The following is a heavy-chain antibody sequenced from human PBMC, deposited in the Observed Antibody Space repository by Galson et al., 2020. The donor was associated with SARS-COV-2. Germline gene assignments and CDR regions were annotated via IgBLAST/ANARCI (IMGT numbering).Heavy chain of an antibody. CDR1: GFTFSSYW. V-gene: IGHV3-7*03. CDR3: ARGSSWHSGWYAVIDAFDI. D-gene: IGHD6-19*01. Sequence: GGSLRLSCAASGFTFSSYWMSWVRQAPGKGLEWVANIKQDGSEKYYVDSVKGRFTISRDNAKNSLYLQMNSLRAEDTAVYYCARGSSWHSGWYAVIDAFDIWGQGTMVTVSS. J-gene: IGHJ3*02. CDR2: IKQDGSEK.